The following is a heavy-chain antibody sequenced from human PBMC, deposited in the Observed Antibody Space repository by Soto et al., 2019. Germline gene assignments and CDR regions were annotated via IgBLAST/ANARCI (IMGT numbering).Heavy chain of an antibody. Sequence: PGGSLRLSCAASGFTFSSYWMSWVRQAPGKGLEWVANIKQDGSEKYYVDSVKGRFTISRDNAKNSLYLQMNSLRAEDTAVYYCASAAHAYYYDSSGYPGAFDIWGQGTMVTVS. CDR3: ASAAHAYYYDSSGYPGAFDI. V-gene: IGHV3-7*01. CDR2: IKQDGSEK. D-gene: IGHD3-22*01. CDR1: GFTFSSYW. J-gene: IGHJ3*02.